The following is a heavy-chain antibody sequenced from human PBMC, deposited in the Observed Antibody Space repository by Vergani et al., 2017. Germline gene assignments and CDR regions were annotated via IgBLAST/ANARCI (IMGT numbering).Heavy chain of an antibody. CDR3: TKVVTPGGGAFDI. V-gene: IGHV1-46*03. CDR1: GYTFTNYY. Sequence: QVQLVQSGAEVKKPGASVKVSCKASGYTFTNYYMHWVRQAPGQGLEWMGIINPSGGYTSNAQKFQGRVTMTRDTSTTTVYMELSSLRSEGTAVYYCTKVVTPGGGAFDIWGQGTMVTVSS. D-gene: IGHD4-23*01. CDR2: INPSGGYT. J-gene: IGHJ3*02.